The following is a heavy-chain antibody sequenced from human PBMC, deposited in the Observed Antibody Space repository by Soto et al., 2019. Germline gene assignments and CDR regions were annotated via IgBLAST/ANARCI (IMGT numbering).Heavy chain of an antibody. J-gene: IGHJ4*02. CDR2: IYHSGST. CDR1: GGSISSSNW. V-gene: IGHV4-4*02. CDR3: AVAASMGRIGGSDY. Sequence: SETLSLTCAVSGGSISSSNWWSWVRQPPGKGLEWIGEIYHSGSTNYNPSLKSRVTISVDKSKNQFSLKLSSVTAADTAVYYCAVAASMGRIGGSDYWGQGTLVTVSS. D-gene: IGHD6-19*01.